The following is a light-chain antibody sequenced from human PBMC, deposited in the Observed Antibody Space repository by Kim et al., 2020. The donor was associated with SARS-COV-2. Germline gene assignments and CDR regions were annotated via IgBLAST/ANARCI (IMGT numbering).Light chain of an antibody. Sequence: GDRVTITCRASQYITRRLAWYQQKPGKAPKVLISKASTLESGVPSTFSGSGSGTDFTLTISSLQPDDFATYYCQQYDTYPWTFGQGTKV. J-gene: IGKJ1*01. CDR2: KAS. CDR1: QYITRR. V-gene: IGKV1-5*03. CDR3: QQYDTYPWT.